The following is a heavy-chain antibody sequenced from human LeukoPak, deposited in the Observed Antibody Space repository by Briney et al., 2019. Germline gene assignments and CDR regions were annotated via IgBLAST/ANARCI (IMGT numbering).Heavy chain of an antibody. J-gene: IGHJ4*02. V-gene: IGHV3-66*01. D-gene: IGHD3-16*02. CDR3: ARDRAVRYFDY. CDR2: VYSDGST. CDR1: GFIVRSNY. Sequence: SGGSLRLSCAASGFIVRSNYMSWVRQAPGKGLEWVSDVYSDGSTYYTDSVKGRFTISRDNSKNTLYLEMNSLRAEDTAVYYCARDRAVRYFDYWGQGTLVTVSS.